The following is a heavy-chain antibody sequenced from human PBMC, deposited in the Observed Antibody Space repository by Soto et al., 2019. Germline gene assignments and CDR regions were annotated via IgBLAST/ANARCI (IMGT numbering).Heavy chain of an antibody. V-gene: IGHV4-61*01. CDR3: ARVGIAGRGYVLPPIDY. Sequence: SETLSITCTVSGGSVSSGSYYWSWIRQPPGKGLEWIGYIYYSGSTNYNPSLKSRVTISVDTSKKQFSLKLSSVTAADTAVYYCARVGIAGRGYVLPPIDYWGQGTLVTGSS. D-gene: IGHD6-6*01. J-gene: IGHJ4*02. CDR2: IYYSGST. CDR1: GGSVSSGSYY.